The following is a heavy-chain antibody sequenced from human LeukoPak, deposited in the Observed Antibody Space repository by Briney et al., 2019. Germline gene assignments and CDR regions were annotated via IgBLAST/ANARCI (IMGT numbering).Heavy chain of an antibody. J-gene: IGHJ6*03. CDR1: GYSISSGYY. CDR2: IYHSGST. V-gene: IGHV4-38-2*02. Sequence: SETLSLTCTVSGYSISSGYYWGWIRQPPGKGLEWIGSIYHSGSTYYNPSLKSRVTISVDTSTNQFSLKLSSVTAADTAVYYCARDLAQAGYYYYYYYMDVWGKGTTVTVSS. CDR3: ARDLAQAGYYYYYYYMDV.